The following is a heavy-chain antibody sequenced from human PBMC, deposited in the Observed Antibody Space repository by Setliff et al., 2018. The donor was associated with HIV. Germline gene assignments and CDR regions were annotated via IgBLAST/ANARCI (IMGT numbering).Heavy chain of an antibody. J-gene: IGHJ4*02. Sequence: PSEPLSLTCTVSGDSIRGYYSSWTRQPPGKGLEWMGYVFYTGFAAYNPSLKSRLTISVDTSKSQFSLRLTSVTAADTAIYYCARQVSIPGVAITPVDYWGQGALVTVSS. D-gene: IGHD5-12*01. CDR1: GDSIRGYY. CDR2: VFYTGFA. V-gene: IGHV4-59*08. CDR3: ARQVSIPGVAITPVDY.